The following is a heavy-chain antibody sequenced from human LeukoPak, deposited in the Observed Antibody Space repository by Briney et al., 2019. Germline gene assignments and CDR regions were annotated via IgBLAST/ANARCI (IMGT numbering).Heavy chain of an antibody. Sequence: SSETLSLTYTVSGGSISSYYWSWIRQPPGKGLEWIGYIYYSGSTNYNPSLKSRVTISVDTSKNQFSLKLSSVTAADTAVYYCARETGSGSYYGMDVWGQGTTVTVSS. V-gene: IGHV4-59*01. CDR3: ARETGSGSYYGMDV. CDR1: GGSISSYY. CDR2: IYYSGST. D-gene: IGHD3-10*01. J-gene: IGHJ6*02.